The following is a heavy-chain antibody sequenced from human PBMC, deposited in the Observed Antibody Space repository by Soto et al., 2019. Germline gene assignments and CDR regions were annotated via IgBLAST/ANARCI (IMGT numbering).Heavy chain of an antibody. J-gene: IGHJ6*02. Sequence: SVKVSCKASGGTFSSYAISWVRQAPGQGLEWMGGIIPIFGTANYAQKFQGRVTITADESTSTAYMELSSLRSEDTAVYYCARVTPRVIGYCTNGVCPSGYGMDVWGQGTTVT. CDR1: GGTFSSYA. CDR2: IIPIFGTA. D-gene: IGHD2-8*01. CDR3: ARVTPRVIGYCTNGVCPSGYGMDV. V-gene: IGHV1-69*13.